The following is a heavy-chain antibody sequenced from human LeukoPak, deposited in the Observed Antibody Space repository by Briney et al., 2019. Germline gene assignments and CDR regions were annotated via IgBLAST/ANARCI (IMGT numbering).Heavy chain of an antibody. D-gene: IGHD2-15*01. CDR3: GRGGVVASMDV. CDR1: GFTLSNYW. CDR2: INGDGTST. Sequence: PGGSLRLSCAASGFTLSNYWMHWVRQVPGEGLVWVSHINGDGTSTGYADSVRGRFTISRDNAKNTLYLQMNSLRDEDTAMYYCGRGGVVASMDVWGQGTTVTVSS. J-gene: IGHJ6*02. V-gene: IGHV3-74*01.